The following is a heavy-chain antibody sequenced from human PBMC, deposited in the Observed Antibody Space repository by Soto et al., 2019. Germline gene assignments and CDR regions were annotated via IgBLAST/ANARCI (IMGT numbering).Heavy chain of an antibody. CDR3: GAPLDY. Sequence: EVQLVESGGGLVQPGGSLKLSCAASGFTFSGSAMHWVRQASGKGLEWVGRIRSKANSYATAYAASVKGRFTISRDDSKNTAYLQMTSLKTEDTAVYYCGAPLDYWGQGTLVTVSS. V-gene: IGHV3-73*01. CDR1: GFTFSGSA. J-gene: IGHJ4*02. CDR2: IRSKANSYAT.